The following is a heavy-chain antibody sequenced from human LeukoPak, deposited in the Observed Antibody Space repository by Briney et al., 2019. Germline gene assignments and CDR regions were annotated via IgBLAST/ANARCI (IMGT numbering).Heavy chain of an antibody. CDR2: ISYDGSNK. CDR1: GFTFSSYA. V-gene: IGHV3-30-3*01. CDR3: ARDLLIWNYGNYFDY. J-gene: IGHJ4*02. D-gene: IGHD1-7*01. Sequence: GGSLRLSCAASGFTFSSYAMHWVRQAPGKGLEWVAVISYDGSNKYYADSVKGRFTISRDNSKNTLYLQMNSLRAEDTAVYYCARDLLIWNYGNYFDYWGQGTLVTVSS.